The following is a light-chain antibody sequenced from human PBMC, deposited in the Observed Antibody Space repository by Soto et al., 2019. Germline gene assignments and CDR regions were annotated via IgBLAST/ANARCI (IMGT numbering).Light chain of an antibody. V-gene: IGKV3-20*01. Sequence: EILFTQSPGTLSLSPGERATLSCRASQSVSSSYLAWYQQKPGQAPRLLIYGASSRVTVIPDRFSGSGSGTDFTLTITRLEPEDFAVYYCQQYGSSPWTFGQGTKVDIK. J-gene: IGKJ1*01. CDR1: QSVSSSY. CDR3: QQYGSSPWT. CDR2: GAS.